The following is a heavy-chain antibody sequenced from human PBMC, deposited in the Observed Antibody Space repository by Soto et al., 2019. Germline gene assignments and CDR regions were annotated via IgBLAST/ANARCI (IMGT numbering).Heavy chain of an antibody. J-gene: IGHJ5*02. CDR2: INHSGST. CDR3: ARGYSSSSWFDP. Sequence: QVQLQQWGAGLLKPSETLSLTCAVYGGSFSGYYWSWIRQPPGKGLEWIGEINHSGSTNYNPSLKSRVTISVDTSKNQFSLKLSSVTAADTAVYYCARGYSSSSWFDPWGQGTLVTVSS. D-gene: IGHD6-6*01. V-gene: IGHV4-34*01. CDR1: GGSFSGYY.